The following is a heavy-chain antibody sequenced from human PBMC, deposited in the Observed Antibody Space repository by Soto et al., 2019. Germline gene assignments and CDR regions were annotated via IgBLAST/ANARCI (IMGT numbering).Heavy chain of an antibody. CDR3: ARDLSDPYSSGWYSDAFDI. CDR2: INPSGGST. D-gene: IGHD6-19*01. J-gene: IGHJ3*02. CDR1: GYTFTSYY. V-gene: IGHV1-46*01. Sequence: QVQLVQSGAEVKKPGASVKVSCKASGYTFTSYYMHWVRQAPGQGLEWMGIINPSGGSTSYAQKFQGRVTMNRDTSTSTVYMELSSLRSEDTAVYYCARDLSDPYSSGWYSDAFDIWGQGTMVTVSS.